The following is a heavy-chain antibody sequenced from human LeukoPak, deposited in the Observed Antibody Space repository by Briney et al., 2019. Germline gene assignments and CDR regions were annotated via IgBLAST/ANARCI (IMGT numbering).Heavy chain of an antibody. D-gene: IGHD2-15*01. CDR2: ISSSSSTI. CDR3: AKEVVVVADPYYFDY. V-gene: IGHV3-48*01. CDR1: GFTFSSYS. Sequence: GGSLRLSCAASGFTFSSYSMNWVRQAPGKGLEWVSYISSSSSTIYYADSVKGRFTISRDNAKNSLYLQMNSLRAEDTAVYYCAKEVVVVADPYYFDYWGQGTLVTVSS. J-gene: IGHJ4*02.